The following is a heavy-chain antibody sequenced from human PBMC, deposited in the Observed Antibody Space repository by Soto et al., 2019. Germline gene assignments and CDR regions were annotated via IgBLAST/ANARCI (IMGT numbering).Heavy chain of an antibody. J-gene: IGHJ2*01. V-gene: IGHV1-8*01. CDR3: ASSGFGRQLVQKDWYFDL. D-gene: IGHD6-13*01. CDR2: MNPNSGNT. CDR1: GYNFTSYD. Sequence: QVQLVQSGAEVKKPGASVKVSCKASGYNFTSYDINWVRQATGQGREWMGWMNPNSGNTGYAQKFQGRVTMTRNTSISTAYTELSSLRSEDTAVYYCASSGFGRQLVQKDWYFDLWGRGTLVTVSS.